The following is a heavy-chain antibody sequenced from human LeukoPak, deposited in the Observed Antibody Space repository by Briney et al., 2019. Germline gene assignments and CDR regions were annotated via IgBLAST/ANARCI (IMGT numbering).Heavy chain of an antibody. CDR1: GGSISSGDYF. CDR2: IYYSGTT. V-gene: IGHV4-30-4*01. Sequence: SETLSLTCSVSGGSISSGDYFWTWIRQPPGKGLEYIGYIYYSGTTYYNPSLKSRITMSVDMSANQFSLRLTSVSAADTAVYYCTRTYWIGFHFDSWGQGILVSVSS. D-gene: IGHD3-3*01. J-gene: IGHJ4*02. CDR3: TRTYWIGFHFDS.